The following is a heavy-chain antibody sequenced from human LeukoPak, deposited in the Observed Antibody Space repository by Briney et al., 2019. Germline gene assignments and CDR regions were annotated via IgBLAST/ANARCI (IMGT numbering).Heavy chain of an antibody. CDR1: GFTFSSYA. V-gene: IGHV3-23*01. CDR2: ISGSGGST. CDR3: XXPPSPPVTTPNWFDP. D-gene: IGHD4-17*01. J-gene: IGHJ5*02. Sequence: GGSLRLSCAASGFTFSSYAMSWVRQAPGKGLEWVSAISGSGGSTYYADSVKGRFTISRDNSKNTLYLQMNSLRAEDTAVYYCXXPPSPPVTTPNWFDPWGQGTLVTVSS.